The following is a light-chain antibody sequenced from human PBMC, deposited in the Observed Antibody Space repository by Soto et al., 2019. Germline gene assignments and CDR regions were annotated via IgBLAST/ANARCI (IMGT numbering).Light chain of an antibody. V-gene: IGLV2-14*01. Sequence: QSALTQPASVSGSPGQSITISCTGTSSDVGGYNYVSWYQQHPGKAPNLMIYDVSNRPSGVSNRFSGSKSANTASLTISGLQAEDEDDYYCSSYTSSSTRVFGTGTKVTV. J-gene: IGLJ1*01. CDR1: SSDVGGYNY. CDR3: SSYTSSSTRV. CDR2: DVS.